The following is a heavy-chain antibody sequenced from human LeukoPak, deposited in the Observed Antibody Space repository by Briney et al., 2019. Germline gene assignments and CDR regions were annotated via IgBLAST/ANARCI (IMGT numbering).Heavy chain of an antibody. CDR3: AKDESGYYCDSSGPFDY. V-gene: IGHV3-9*01. Sequence: GRSLRLSCAASGFTFDDYAMHWVRQAPGKGLEWVSGISRNSGSIGYADSVKGRFTISRDNAKNSLYLQMNSLRAEDTALYYCAKDESGYYCDSSGPFDYWGQGTLVTVSS. CDR2: ISRNSGSI. J-gene: IGHJ4*02. CDR1: GFTFDDYA. D-gene: IGHD3-22*01.